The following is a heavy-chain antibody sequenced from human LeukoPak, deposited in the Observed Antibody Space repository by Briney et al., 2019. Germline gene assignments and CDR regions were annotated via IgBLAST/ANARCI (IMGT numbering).Heavy chain of an antibody. J-gene: IGHJ6*02. CDR3: ARARNDSSGGFLDV. Sequence: SETLSLTCNVSGGSISTSYWSWIRQPPGKGLEWIGYIYHSGSANYNPSLKSRVTISVDTSKNQFSLKLSSVTAADTAVYYCARARNDSSGGFLDVWGQGTTVTVSS. V-gene: IGHV4-59*12. CDR2: IYHSGSA. D-gene: IGHD3-22*01. CDR1: GGSISTSY.